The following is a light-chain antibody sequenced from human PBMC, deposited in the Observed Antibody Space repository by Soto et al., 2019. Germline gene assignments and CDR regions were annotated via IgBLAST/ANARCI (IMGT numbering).Light chain of an antibody. CDR2: LEGSGSY. CDR3: ETWDSNTHTV. V-gene: IGLV4-60*02. CDR1: SGHSSYI. J-gene: IGLJ3*02. Sequence: QSVLTQSSSASASLGSSVKLTCTLSSGHSSYIIAWHQQQPGKAPRYLMKLEGSGSYNKGNGVPDRFSGSSSGADRYLTIPNLQFEDEADYYCETWDSNTHTVFGGGTKLTVL.